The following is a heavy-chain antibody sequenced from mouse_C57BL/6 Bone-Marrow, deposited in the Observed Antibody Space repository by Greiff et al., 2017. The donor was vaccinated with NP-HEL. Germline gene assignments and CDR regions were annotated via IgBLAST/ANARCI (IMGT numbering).Heavy chain of an antibody. V-gene: IGHV5-17*01. J-gene: IGHJ2*01. CDR1: GFTFSDYG. CDR2: ISSGSSTI. CDR3: ARNYYYGSSGYFDY. D-gene: IGHD1-1*01. Sequence: EVQLVESGGGLVKPGGSLKLSCAASGFTFSDYGMHWVRQAPEKGLEWVAYISSGSSTIYYADTVKGRFTISRDNAKNTLFLQMTSLRSEDTAMYYCARNYYYGSSGYFDYWGQGTTLTVSS.